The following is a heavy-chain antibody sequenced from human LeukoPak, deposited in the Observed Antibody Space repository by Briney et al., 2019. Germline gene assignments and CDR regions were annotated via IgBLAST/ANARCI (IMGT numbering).Heavy chain of an antibody. CDR2: IYTTGRT. V-gene: IGHV4-4*09. Sequence: SETLSLTCTVSGGSISSYYWSWIRQPPGKGLEWIGYIYTTGRTNYNPSLKSRVTISVDTSKNPFSLKLSSVTAADTAVYYCAKILGSGVWYGFDIWGQGTMVTVSS. J-gene: IGHJ3*02. CDR1: GGSISSYY. CDR3: AKILGSGVWYGFDI. D-gene: IGHD7-27*01.